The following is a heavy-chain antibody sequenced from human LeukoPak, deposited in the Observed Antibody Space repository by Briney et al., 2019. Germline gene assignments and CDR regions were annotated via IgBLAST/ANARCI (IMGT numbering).Heavy chain of an antibody. J-gene: IGHJ6*03. Sequence: ASVKVSCKASGYTFTSYDINWVRQATGQGLEWMGWISAYNGNTNYAQKLQGRVTMTTDTSTSTAYMELRSLRSDDTAVYYCARVPDSVVVPAATSYYYYMDVWGKGTTVTVSS. D-gene: IGHD2-2*01. CDR1: GYTFTSYD. V-gene: IGHV1-18*01. CDR3: ARVPDSVVVPAATSYYYYMDV. CDR2: ISAYNGNT.